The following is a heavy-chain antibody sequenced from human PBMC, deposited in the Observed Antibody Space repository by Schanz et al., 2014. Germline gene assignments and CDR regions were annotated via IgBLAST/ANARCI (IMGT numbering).Heavy chain of an antibody. Sequence: EVQLVESGGGLVQPGRSLRLSCAASGFTFDDYAMHWVRQAPGKGLEWVSRIGWNSGFIGYADSVKGRFTISRDNAKNSLYLQMNSLRAEDTALYYCAKGVVPDAISEYLQHWGRGTLVTVSS. V-gene: IGHV3-9*01. J-gene: IGHJ1*01. CDR3: AKGVVPDAISEYLQH. D-gene: IGHD2-2*01. CDR1: GFTFDDYA. CDR2: IGWNSGFI.